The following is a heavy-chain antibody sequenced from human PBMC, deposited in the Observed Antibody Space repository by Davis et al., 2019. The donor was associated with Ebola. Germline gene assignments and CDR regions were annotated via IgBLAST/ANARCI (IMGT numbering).Heavy chain of an antibody. J-gene: IGHJ4*02. Sequence: PGGSLRLSCVASGFSFSSYSMSWVRQAPGKGLEWISYISSDSNTIYYADSVKGRFTVSRDNAKNSLYLQMNSLRADDTAVYYCARAVGRRWFGESTPYFDYWGQGALVTVSS. D-gene: IGHD3-10*01. V-gene: IGHV3-48*04. CDR2: ISSDSNTI. CDR3: ARAVGRRWFGESTPYFDY. CDR1: GFSFSSYS.